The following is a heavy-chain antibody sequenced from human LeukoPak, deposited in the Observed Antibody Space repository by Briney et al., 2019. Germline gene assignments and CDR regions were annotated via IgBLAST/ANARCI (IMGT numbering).Heavy chain of an antibody. CDR2: IYPGDSDT. CDR3: ARLTDMDYGDWGIDY. CDR1: GYSFTSYW. V-gene: IGHV5-51*01. Sequence: GESLKISCKGSGYSFTSYWIGWVRQMPGKGLEWMGIIYPGDSDTRYSPSFQGQVTISADKSISTAYLQWSSLKASDTAMYYCARLTDMDYGDWGIDYWGQGTLVTVSS. J-gene: IGHJ4*02. D-gene: IGHD4-17*01.